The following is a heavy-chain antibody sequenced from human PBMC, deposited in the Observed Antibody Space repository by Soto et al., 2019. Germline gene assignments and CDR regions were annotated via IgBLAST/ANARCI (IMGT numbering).Heavy chain of an antibody. CDR3: ASVTFGGVVLAH. CDR1: ADSFSKYY. Sequence: SETLSLTCSVSADSFSKYYWTWIRQPPGEGLEWIGYIYFNGNTNYNPSLKGRVTISIGTSKKQFSLNLSSVTAADTAVYYCASVTFGGVVLAHWGQGTLVTVS. V-gene: IGHV4-59*01. J-gene: IGHJ4*02. D-gene: IGHD3-16*01. CDR2: IYFNGNT.